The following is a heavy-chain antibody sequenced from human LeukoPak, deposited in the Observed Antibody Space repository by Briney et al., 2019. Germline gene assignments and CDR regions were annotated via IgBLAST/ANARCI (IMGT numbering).Heavy chain of an antibody. J-gene: IGHJ4*02. V-gene: IGHV3-48*02. CDR3: ARDGVVGVTGFGSY. Sequence: PGGSLRLSCAASGFTFSSYNMNWVRQAPGKGLEWVSYISSSSSTIYYADSVKGRFTVSRDNAKNSLYLQMNSLRDEDTAVYYCARDGVVGVTGFGSYWGQGTLVTVSS. CDR1: GFTFSSYN. CDR2: ISSSSSTI. D-gene: IGHD1-26*01.